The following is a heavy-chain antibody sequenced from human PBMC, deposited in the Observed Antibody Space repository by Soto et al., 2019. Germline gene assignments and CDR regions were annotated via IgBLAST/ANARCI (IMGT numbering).Heavy chain of an antibody. CDR2: IYYSGTT. D-gene: IGHD2-8*01. V-gene: IGHV4-31*03. Sequence: PSETLSLPCTVSGGSISSGGYYWSWIRQHPGKGLEWIGYIYYSGTTYYNPSLKSRVTISVDTSKNQFSLRLTSVTAEDTAVYYCARHEGNGNVWPLDYWGQGILVTVSS. CDR1: GGSISSGGYY. CDR3: ARHEGNGNVWPLDY. J-gene: IGHJ4*02.